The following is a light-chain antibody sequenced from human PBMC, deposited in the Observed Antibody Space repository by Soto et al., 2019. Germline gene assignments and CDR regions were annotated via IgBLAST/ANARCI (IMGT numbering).Light chain of an antibody. J-gene: IGKJ4*01. V-gene: IGKV1-39*01. CDR1: RAITNH. CDR3: PQNYITPLT. CDR2: AAS. Sequence: DVQLTQSPSPLSASVGDRVSISCRASRAITNHLNWYQQKPGKAPILLVYAASTLETGVPSRFSGSGSGTHLTLTIDNLQPEDVATYFCPQNYITPLTFGGGTKVEI.